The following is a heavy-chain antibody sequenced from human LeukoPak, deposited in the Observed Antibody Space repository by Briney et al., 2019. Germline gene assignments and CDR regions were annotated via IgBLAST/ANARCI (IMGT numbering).Heavy chain of an antibody. CDR3: TRNRVADTTEFAY. D-gene: IGHD6-19*01. J-gene: IGHJ4*02. Sequence: GGSLRLSCAASGFSVSNSYMSWVRLAPGKGLELVSALYPGGKTYYADSVKGRFTISSDTSKNTVDVQMTSLRAEDTAIYYCTRNRVADTTEFAYWGQGTLVSVSS. V-gene: IGHV3-53*05. CDR1: GFSVSNSY. CDR2: LYPGGKT.